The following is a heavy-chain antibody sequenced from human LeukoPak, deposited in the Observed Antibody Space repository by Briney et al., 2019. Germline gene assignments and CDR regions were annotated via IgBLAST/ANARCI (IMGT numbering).Heavy chain of an antibody. CDR3: GRGAGAGYNLQPFDY. D-gene: IGHD5-24*01. Sequence: PSETLSLTCTVSGGSISSYYWSWIRQPPGKGLESMGYIYYSGSTKYNPSLKSRVSISVETSKNQFPLKLSSATAADTAVYYCGRGAGAGYNLQPFDYWGQGTLVTVSS. CDR2: IYYSGST. CDR1: GGSISSYY. V-gene: IGHV4-59*08. J-gene: IGHJ4*02.